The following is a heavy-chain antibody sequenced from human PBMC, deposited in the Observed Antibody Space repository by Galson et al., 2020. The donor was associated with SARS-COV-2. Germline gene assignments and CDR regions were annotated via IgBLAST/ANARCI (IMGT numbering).Heavy chain of an antibody. CDR2: IYYTGST. CDR3: ARERNYWVGP. Sequence: SETLTPTCAVSGDSISSGTYSWTWIRQPPGKGLEWIGYIYYTGSTYYNPSLKSRLSMSVDTSKNQFSLKLSSVTAADTAVYYCARERNYWVGPWGQGALVTVS. V-gene: IGHV4-30-4*07. J-gene: IGHJ5*02. D-gene: IGHD4-4*01. CDR1: GDSISSGTYS.